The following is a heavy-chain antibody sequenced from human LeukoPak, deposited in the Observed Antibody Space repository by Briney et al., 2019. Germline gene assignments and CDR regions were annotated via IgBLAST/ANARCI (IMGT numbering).Heavy chain of an antibody. J-gene: IGHJ4*02. D-gene: IGHD6-19*01. V-gene: IGHV1-2*02. CDR3: ARDRVGSGWPRPFYFEN. CDR2: INPNIGAT. Sequence: GASVKVSCKPSGYTFTGYYLHWVRQAPGQALEWMGWINPNIGATMYAQKFQGRVTMTRDTSISIAYMELNSLRSDDTAVYYCARDRVGSGWPRPFYFENWGQGTLVTVSS. CDR1: GYTFTGYY.